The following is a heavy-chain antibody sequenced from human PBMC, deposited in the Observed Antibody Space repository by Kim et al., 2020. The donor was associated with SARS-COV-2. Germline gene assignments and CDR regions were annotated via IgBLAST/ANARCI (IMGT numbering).Heavy chain of an antibody. Sequence: DSVKGRFTISRDNYKNTLYLQMNSLRAEDTAVYYCARDRGVVAAAGYGMDVWGQGTTVTVSS. D-gene: IGHD6-13*01. J-gene: IGHJ6*02. V-gene: IGHV3-30*07. CDR3: ARDRGVVAAAGYGMDV.